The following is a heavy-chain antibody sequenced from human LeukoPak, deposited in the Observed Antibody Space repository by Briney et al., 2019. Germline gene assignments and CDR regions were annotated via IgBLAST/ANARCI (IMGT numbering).Heavy chain of an antibody. J-gene: IGHJ3*02. CDR2: IYYSGST. Sequence: PSETLSLTCTVSGGSVSSGTYYWSWIRQPPGEGLEWIGYIYYSGSTNYNPSLKGRVTISVDTSTNQFSLKLSSVTAADTAVYYCARVEWFGELSPFDIWGQGTMVTVSS. V-gene: IGHV4-61*01. CDR1: GGSVSSGTYY. CDR3: ARVEWFGELSPFDI. D-gene: IGHD3-10*01.